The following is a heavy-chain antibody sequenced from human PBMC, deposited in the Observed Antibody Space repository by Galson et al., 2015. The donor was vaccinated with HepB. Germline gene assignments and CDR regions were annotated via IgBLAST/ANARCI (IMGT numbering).Heavy chain of an antibody. CDR1: GFTFNIYT. D-gene: IGHD5/OR15-5a*01. Sequence: SLRLSCAASGFTFNIYTMSWVRQAPGKGLVWISYISSTGSAIDYADSVKGRFTVSRDNAKNSLYLQMNSLRDEDTAVYYCARVVYSVYDDYYDYWGQGALVTVS. CDR3: ARVVYSVYDDYYDY. V-gene: IGHV3-48*02. CDR2: ISSTGSAI. J-gene: IGHJ4*02.